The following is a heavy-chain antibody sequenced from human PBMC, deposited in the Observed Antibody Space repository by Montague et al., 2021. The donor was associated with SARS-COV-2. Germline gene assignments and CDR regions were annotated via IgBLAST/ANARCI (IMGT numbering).Heavy chain of an antibody. CDR2: MSYDGSNK. D-gene: IGHD3-10*01. V-gene: IGHV3-30-3*01. Sequence: SLRLSCAASGFTFSSYAMHWVRQAPGKGLEWLAVMSYDGSNKYYADSVRGRFTISRDNSENTLYLQMNSLRAEDTAVYYCARESRWFGEYALDYWGQGTLVTVSS. CDR1: GFTFSSYA. CDR3: ARESRWFGEYALDY. J-gene: IGHJ4*02.